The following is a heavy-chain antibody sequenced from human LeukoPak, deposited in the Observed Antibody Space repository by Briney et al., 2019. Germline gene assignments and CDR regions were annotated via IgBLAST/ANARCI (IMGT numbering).Heavy chain of an antibody. Sequence: PGGSLRLSCAASKFTFSSFSMHWVRQAPGKGLEWVAIISYDGSNKYYADSVKGRFTISRDNSKNTLYLQMNSLRAEDTAVYYCARGGIYYCSGGYCYHMDVWGQGTTVTVSS. CDR1: KFTFSSFS. J-gene: IGHJ6*02. V-gene: IGHV3-30*03. D-gene: IGHD2-15*01. CDR3: ARGGIYYCSGGYCYHMDV. CDR2: ISYDGSNK.